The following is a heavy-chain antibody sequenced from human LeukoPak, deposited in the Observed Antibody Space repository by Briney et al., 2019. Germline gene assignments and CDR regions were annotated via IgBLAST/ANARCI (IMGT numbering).Heavy chain of an antibody. V-gene: IGHV4-34*01. D-gene: IGHD6-13*01. Sequence: PSETLSLTCAVYGGSFSGYYWSWIRQPPGKGLEWIGEINHSGSTNYNPSLKSRVTISVDTSKNQFSLKLSSVTAADTAVYYCARFLSSSSWYSFGNDAFDIWGQGTMVTVSS. CDR1: GGSFSGYY. J-gene: IGHJ3*02. CDR2: INHSGST. CDR3: ARFLSSSSWYSFGNDAFDI.